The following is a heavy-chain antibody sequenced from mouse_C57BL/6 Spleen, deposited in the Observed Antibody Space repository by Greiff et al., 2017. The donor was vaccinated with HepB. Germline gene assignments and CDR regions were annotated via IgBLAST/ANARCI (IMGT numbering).Heavy chain of an antibody. D-gene: IGHD2-4*01. CDR1: GFTFNTYA. Sequence: EVKVVESGGGLVQPKGSLKLSCAASGFTFNTYAMHWVRQAPGKGLEWVARIRSKSSNYATYYADSVKDRFTISRDDSQSMLYLQMNNLKTEDTAMYYCVRGPSYYDYDHWYFDVWGTGTTVTVSS. CDR2: IRSKSSNYAT. CDR3: VRGPSYYDYDHWYFDV. V-gene: IGHV10-3*01. J-gene: IGHJ1*03.